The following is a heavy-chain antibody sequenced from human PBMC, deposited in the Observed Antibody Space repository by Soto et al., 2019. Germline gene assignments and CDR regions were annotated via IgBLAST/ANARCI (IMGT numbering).Heavy chain of an antibody. CDR3: ARETYRPGYCSGGSCYSYFQH. Sequence: GGSLRLSCAASGFTFSSYAMSWVRQAPGKGLEWVSAISGSGGSTYYADSVKGRFTISRDNSKNTLYLQMNSLRAEDTAVYYCARETYRPGYCSGGSCYSYFQHWGQGTLVTVSS. D-gene: IGHD2-15*01. CDR2: ISGSGGST. CDR1: GFTFSSYA. J-gene: IGHJ1*01. V-gene: IGHV3-23*01.